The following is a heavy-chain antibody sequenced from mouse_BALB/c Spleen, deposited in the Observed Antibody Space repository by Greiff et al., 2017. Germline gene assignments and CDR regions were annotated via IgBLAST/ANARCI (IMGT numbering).Heavy chain of an antibody. Sequence: QVQLKESGPGLVAPSQSLSITCTVSGFSLTSYGVHWVRQPPGKGLEWLGVIWAGGSTNYNSALMSRLSISKDNSKSQVFLKMNSLQTDDTAMYYCARDRSSGHYAMDYWGQGTSVTVSS. D-gene: IGHD3-1*01. J-gene: IGHJ4*01. CDR2: IWAGGST. V-gene: IGHV2-9*02. CDR3: ARDRSSGHYAMDY. CDR1: GFSLTSYG.